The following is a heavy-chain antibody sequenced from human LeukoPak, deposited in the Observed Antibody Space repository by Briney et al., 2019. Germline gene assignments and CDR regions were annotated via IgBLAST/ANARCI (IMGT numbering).Heavy chain of an antibody. D-gene: IGHD4-17*01. CDR3: ARAPGDYSFD. Sequence: ASVKVSCKASGYAFTDYCMHWVRQAPGQGLEWMGWINPNSGGTNYAQKFQGRVTMTRDTSISTAYVELIRLRSDDTAVYYCARAPGDYSFDWGQGTLVTVSS. CDR2: INPNSGGT. V-gene: IGHV1-2*02. J-gene: IGHJ4*02. CDR1: GYAFTDYC.